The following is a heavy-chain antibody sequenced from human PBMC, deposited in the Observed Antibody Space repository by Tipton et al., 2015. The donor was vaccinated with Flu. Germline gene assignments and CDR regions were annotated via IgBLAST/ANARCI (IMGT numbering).Heavy chain of an antibody. D-gene: IGHD2-21*01. Sequence: TLSLTCTVSGGSISSYYWSWIRQPPGKGLEWIGYIYSSGSTNYNPSLKSRVTISVDTSKNQFSLKLSSVTAADTAVYYCARGGVLWWWTHWGQGTTVIVSS. J-gene: IGHJ6*02. CDR3: ARGGVLWWWTH. V-gene: IGHV4-59*01. CDR2: IYSSGST. CDR1: GGSISSYY.